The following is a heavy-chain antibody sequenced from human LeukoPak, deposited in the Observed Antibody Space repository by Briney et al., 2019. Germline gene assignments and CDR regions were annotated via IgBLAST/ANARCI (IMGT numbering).Heavy chain of an antibody. CDR3: VSSSVVSRLLDY. J-gene: IGHJ4*02. D-gene: IGHD6-6*01. CDR2: IIPIFGTA. V-gene: IGHV1-69*05. CDR1: GGTFSSYA. Sequence: GASVKISCKASGGTFSSYAISWVRQAPGQGLEWMGGIIPIFGTANYAQKFQGRVTITTDESTSTAYMELSSLRSEDTAVYYCVSSSVVSRLLDYWGQGTLVTVSS.